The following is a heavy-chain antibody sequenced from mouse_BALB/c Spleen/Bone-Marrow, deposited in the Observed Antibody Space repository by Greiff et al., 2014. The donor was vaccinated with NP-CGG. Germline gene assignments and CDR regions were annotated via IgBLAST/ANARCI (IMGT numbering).Heavy chain of an antibody. Sequence: VKLMESGAELVKPGASVKLSCKASGYTFTEYIIHWVKQRSGQGLEWIGWFYPGSGSIKYNEKFKDEATLTADKSSSTVYMELSRLTSEDSAVYFCARHEDRLWAWFAYWGQGTLVTVSA. J-gene: IGHJ3*01. V-gene: IGHV1-62-2*01. CDR2: FYPGSGSI. CDR3: ARHEDRLWAWFAY. D-gene: IGHD6-5*01. CDR1: GYTFTEYI.